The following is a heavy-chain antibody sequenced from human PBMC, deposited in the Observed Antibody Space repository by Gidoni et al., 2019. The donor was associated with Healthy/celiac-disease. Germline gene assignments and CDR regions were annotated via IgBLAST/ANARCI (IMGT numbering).Heavy chain of an antibody. J-gene: IGHJ5*02. CDR2: ISSSSSYI. Sequence: EVQLVESGGGLVKPGGSLRLSCAASGFTFSSYSMNWVRQAPGKGLEWVSSISSSSSYIYYADSVKGRFTISRDNAKNSLYLQMNSLRAEDTAVYYCARDVIDIVVVPAATLEGFDPWGQGTLVTVSS. CDR3: ARDVIDIVVVPAATLEGFDP. D-gene: IGHD2-2*01. CDR1: GFTFSSYS. V-gene: IGHV3-21*01.